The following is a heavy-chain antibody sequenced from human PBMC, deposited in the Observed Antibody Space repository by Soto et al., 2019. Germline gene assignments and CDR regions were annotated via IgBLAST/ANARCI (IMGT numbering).Heavy chain of an antibody. J-gene: IGHJ6*03. CDR3: AGAEPSDASLGARYCYYYYMDV. D-gene: IGHD6-6*01. CDR2: IWYDGTNK. Sequence: QVQLVESGGGVVQPGRSLRLSCATSGFTFNSSGMHWVRQAPGKGLEWVAVIWYDGTNKYYADSVKGRFTISRDNAKNTLYLQMNSLRVDDTAVYYCAGAEPSDASLGARYCYYYYMDVWGKGTTVIVSS. V-gene: IGHV3-33*01. CDR1: GFTFNSSG.